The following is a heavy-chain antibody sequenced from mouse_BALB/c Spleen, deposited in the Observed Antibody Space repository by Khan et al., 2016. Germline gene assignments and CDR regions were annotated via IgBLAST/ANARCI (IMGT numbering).Heavy chain of an antibody. CDR3: ARLHYYGRFAY. J-gene: IGHJ3*01. CDR1: GFDFSSYW. CDR2: INPDSSTI. D-gene: IGHD1-2*01. Sequence: EVKLLESGGGLVQPGGSLKLSCAASGFDFSSYWMSWVRQAPGKGLEWIGEINPDSSTINYTPSLKDKFIISSDNAKNTPYLQMSNVGSEDTARSCCARLHYYGRFAYWGQGTLVTVSA. V-gene: IGHV4-1*02.